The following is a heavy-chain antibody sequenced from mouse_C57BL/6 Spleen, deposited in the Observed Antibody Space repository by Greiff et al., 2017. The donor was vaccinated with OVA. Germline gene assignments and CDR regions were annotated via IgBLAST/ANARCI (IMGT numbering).Heavy chain of an antibody. V-gene: IGHV1-47*01. CDR2: FHPYNDDT. J-gene: IGHJ2*01. CDR3: ARGRLLPPYFDD. CDR1: GYTFTTYP. Sequence: QVQLQQSGAELVKPGASVKMSCQASGYTFTTYPIEWMKQNHGKSLEWIGNFHPYNDDTKYNENFKGKAPLTVEKSSSTFYLALSRLTSDDSSVYYWARGRLLPPYFDDWGQGTTLTVSS. D-gene: IGHD2-3*01.